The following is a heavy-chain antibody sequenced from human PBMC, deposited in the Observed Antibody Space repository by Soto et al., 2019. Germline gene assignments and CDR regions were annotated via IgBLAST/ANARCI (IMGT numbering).Heavy chain of an antibody. Sequence: GGSLRLSCAASGFTLSRYWMHWVRQTPGKGLVWVSRIASDGSTTYADSVKGRFTISRDNAKNTLYLQMNSLRAEDTAIYYCVSDLLHSNSSGTNYWGPGALVTASS. CDR1: GFTLSRYW. V-gene: IGHV3-74*01. CDR2: IASDGSTT. D-gene: IGHD6-6*01. CDR3: VSDLLHSNSSGTNY. J-gene: IGHJ4*02.